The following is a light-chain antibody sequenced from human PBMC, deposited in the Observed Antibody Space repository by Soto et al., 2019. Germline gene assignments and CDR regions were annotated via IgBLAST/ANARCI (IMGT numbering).Light chain of an antibody. CDR3: QQYDSSPWT. V-gene: IGKV3-20*01. J-gene: IGKJ1*01. CDR2: GAS. Sequence: PGARATLSCRASESVSSSYLAWHQQKPGQAPRLLIYGASSRATGIPDRFSGSGSGTDFTLTIRRLEPEDFAVYYCQQYDSSPWTFGQGTTVEIK. CDR1: ESVSSSY.